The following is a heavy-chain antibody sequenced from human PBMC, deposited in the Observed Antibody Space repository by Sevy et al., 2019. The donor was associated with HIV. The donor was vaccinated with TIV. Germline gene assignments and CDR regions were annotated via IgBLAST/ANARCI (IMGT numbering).Heavy chain of an antibody. CDR3: ARLFYGSADY. D-gene: IGHD3-10*01. Sequence: GGSLRLSCAAFGFTFSSYWMSWVRQAPGKGLEWLATINLDGSETFYVDSVKGRFTISRHNPRKSVYLQMTSLSAEDTAVYYCARLFYGSADYWGQGTLVTVSS. V-gene: IGHV3-7*01. J-gene: IGHJ4*02. CDR1: GFTFSSYW. CDR2: INLDGSET.